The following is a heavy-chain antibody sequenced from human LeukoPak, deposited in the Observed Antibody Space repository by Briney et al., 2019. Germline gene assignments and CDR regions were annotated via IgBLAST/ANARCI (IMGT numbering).Heavy chain of an antibody. CDR1: GFTFSSYS. D-gene: IGHD5-24*01. J-gene: IGHJ3*02. CDR2: ISSSSSYI. V-gene: IGHV3-21*01. Sequence: PGGSLRLSCAASGFTFSSYSMNWVRQAPGKGLEWVSSISSSSSYIYYADSVKGRFTIPRDNAKNSLYLQMSSLRAEDTAVYYCARPFSYTPEMATSSDAFDIWGQGTMVTVSS. CDR3: ARPFSYTPEMATSSDAFDI.